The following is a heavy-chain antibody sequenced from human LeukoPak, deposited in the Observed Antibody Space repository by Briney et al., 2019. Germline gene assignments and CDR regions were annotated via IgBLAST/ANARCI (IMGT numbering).Heavy chain of an antibody. V-gene: IGHV4-39*07. CDR3: ATGYCSGGTCYSLDY. J-gene: IGHJ4*02. CDR2: IHYSGNT. CDR1: GASISRSNYY. D-gene: IGHD2-15*01. Sequence: SETLSLTCAVSGASISRSNYYWGWIRQPPGKGLQWIGSIHYSGNTFHNPSLKSRVTLSVDTSKNQFSLKVPSVTAADTAMYYCATGYCSGGTCYSLDYWGQGTLVTVSS.